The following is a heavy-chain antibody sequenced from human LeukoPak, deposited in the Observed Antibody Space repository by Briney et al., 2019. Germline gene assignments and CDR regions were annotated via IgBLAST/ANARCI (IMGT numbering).Heavy chain of an antibody. CDR1: GVSMSSGDYH. CDR2: INHSGST. D-gene: IGHD3-16*01. CDR3: ARYYAPRRYNWFDP. V-gene: IGHV4-30-4*08. J-gene: IGHJ5*02. Sequence: SQTLSLTCTVSGVSMSSGDYHWSWIRHRPGKGLEWIGEINHSGSTNYNPSLKSRVTISVDTSKNQFSLKLSSVTAADTAVYYCARYYAPRRYNWFDPWGQGTLVTVSS.